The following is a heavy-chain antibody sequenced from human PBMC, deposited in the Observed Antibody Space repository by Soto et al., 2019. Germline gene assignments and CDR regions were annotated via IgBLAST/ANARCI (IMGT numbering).Heavy chain of an antibody. Sequence: SETLSLTCTVSGGSISSYHWSWIRQSAGKGLEWIGRIYTSGNTHYNPSLKSRVTVSIDTSKNQFFLTVNSVTAADSAVYYCARESGDNWDYEAYWGQGTPVTVS. J-gene: IGHJ4*02. CDR3: ARESGDNWDYEAY. CDR1: GGSISSYH. D-gene: IGHD1-7*01. V-gene: IGHV4-4*07. CDR2: IYTSGNT.